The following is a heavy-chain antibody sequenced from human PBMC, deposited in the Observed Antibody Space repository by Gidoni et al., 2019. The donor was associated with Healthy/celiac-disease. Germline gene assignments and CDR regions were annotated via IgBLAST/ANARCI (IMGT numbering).Heavy chain of an antibody. CDR1: GYTFTGYY. V-gene: IGHV1-2*02. D-gene: IGHD3-22*01. J-gene: IGHJ3*02. CDR3: ARDRATKDMIVVVIPTGAFDI. CDR2: INPNSGGT. Sequence: QVQLVQSGAEVKKPGASVKVSCKASGYTFTGYYMHWVRQAPGQGLEWMGWINPNSGGTNYAQKFQGRVTMTRDTSISTAYMELSRLRSDDTAVYYCARDRATKDMIVVVIPTGAFDIWGQGTMVTVSS.